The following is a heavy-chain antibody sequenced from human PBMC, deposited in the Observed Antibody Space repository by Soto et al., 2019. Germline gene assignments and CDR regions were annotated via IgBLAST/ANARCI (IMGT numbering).Heavy chain of an antibody. CDR1: GDSMTSGDYS. D-gene: IGHD2-2*01. CDR2: IYRTGNT. V-gene: IGHV4-30-2*01. CDR3: ARGDYQYSIDY. Sequence: SETLSLTCTVSGDSMTSGDYSWSWIRQPPGKGLEWRGYIYRTGNTHYSPSLKSRVPISQDRSKNQFSLELTSVTAADTAVYYCARGDYQYSIDYWGQGTLVTVSS. J-gene: IGHJ4*02.